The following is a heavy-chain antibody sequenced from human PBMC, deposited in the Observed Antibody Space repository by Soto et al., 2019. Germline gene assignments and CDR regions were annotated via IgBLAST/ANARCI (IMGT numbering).Heavy chain of an antibody. Sequence: GSLRLSCAASGFTFSSYGMHWVRQAPGKGLEWVAIISYDEINKYYADSVKGRFTISRDNSKNTLYLQMNSLRAEDMAVYYCAKSVYNWNDGFFDYWGQGTLVTVSS. V-gene: IGHV3-30*18. CDR3: AKSVYNWNDGFFDY. D-gene: IGHD1-1*01. CDR1: GFTFSSYG. CDR2: ISYDEINK. J-gene: IGHJ4*02.